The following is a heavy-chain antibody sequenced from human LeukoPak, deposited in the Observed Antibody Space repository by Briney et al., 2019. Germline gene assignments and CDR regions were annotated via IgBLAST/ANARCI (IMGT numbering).Heavy chain of an antibody. CDR1: GGSFSGYY. CDR2: INHSGYT. CDR3: ARSGGPLNWFDH. J-gene: IGHJ5*02. Sequence: SETLSLTCAVYGGSFSGYYWSWIRQPPGKGLEWIGEINHSGYTNYNPSLKSRVTISVDTSKNQFSLRLSSVTAADTAVYYCARSGGPLNWFDHWGQGTLVTVSS. V-gene: IGHV4-34*01.